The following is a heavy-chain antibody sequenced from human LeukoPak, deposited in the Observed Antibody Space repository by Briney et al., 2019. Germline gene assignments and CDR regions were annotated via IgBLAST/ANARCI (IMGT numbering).Heavy chain of an antibody. CDR1: GFTFRTYW. Sequence: PGGSLRLSCEASGFTFRTYWMRWVRQAPGKGLVWVSRIARDDSAIVYADSVKGRFTISRDNAKNTVYLQMNSVRADDTAVYYCSRGSSGWEGIDTWGQGTLVTVSS. CDR3: SRGSSGWEGIDT. J-gene: IGHJ5*02. CDR2: IARDDSAI. V-gene: IGHV3-74*01. D-gene: IGHD6-19*01.